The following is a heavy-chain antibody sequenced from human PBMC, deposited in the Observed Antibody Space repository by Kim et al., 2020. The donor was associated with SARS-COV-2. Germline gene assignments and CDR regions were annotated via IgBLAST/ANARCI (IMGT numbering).Heavy chain of an antibody. D-gene: IGHD6-19*01. J-gene: IGHJ4*02. CDR3: AKDMGYSSGWHPDFDY. V-gene: IGHV3-9*01. CDR1: GFTFDDYA. CDR2: ISWNSGSI. Sequence: GGSLRLSCAASGFTFDDYAMHWVRQAPGKGLEWVSGISWNSGSIGYADSVKGRFTISRDNAKNSLYLQMNSLRAEDTALYYCAKDMGYSSGWHPDFDYWGQGTLVTVSS.